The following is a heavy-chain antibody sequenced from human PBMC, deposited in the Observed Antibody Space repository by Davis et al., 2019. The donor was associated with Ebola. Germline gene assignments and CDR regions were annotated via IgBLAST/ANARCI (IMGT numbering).Heavy chain of an antibody. D-gene: IGHD2-8*01. CDR2: IRSKANSYAT. V-gene: IGHV3-73*01. J-gene: IGHJ4*02. Sequence: GGSLRLSCAASGFTFSGSAMHWVRQASGKGLEWVGRIRSKANSYATAYAASVKGRFTISRDDSKNTAYLQMNSLRAEDTAVYYCAREVQGTNEFDYWGQGTLVTVSS. CDR1: GFTFSGSA. CDR3: AREVQGTNEFDY.